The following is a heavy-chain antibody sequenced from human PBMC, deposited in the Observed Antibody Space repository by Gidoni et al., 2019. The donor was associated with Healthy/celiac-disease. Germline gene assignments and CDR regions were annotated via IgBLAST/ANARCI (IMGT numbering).Heavy chain of an antibody. CDR1: GFTFSSYA. J-gene: IGHJ4*02. CDR3: ANTWPGDY. CDR2: ISGSGGST. Sequence: EVQLLESGGGLVQPGGSLRLSCAASGFTFSSYAMSWVRQAPGKGLEWVSGISGSGGSTYYADSVKGRFTISRDNSKNTLYLQMHSLRVEDTAEYYCANTWPGDYWGQGTLVTVSS. V-gene: IGHV3-23*01.